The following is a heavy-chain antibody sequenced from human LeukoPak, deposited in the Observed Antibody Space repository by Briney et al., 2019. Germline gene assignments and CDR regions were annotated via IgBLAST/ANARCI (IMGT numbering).Heavy chain of an antibody. V-gene: IGHV7-4-1*02. D-gene: IGHD3-9*01. J-gene: IGHJ3*02. CDR2: INTNTGNP. Sequence: ASVKVSCKASGYNFSSYAMNWVRQAPGQGLEWMGWINTNTGNPTYAQGFTGRFVFSLDTSVSTAYLQISSLKAEDTAVYYCARVDQNYDILTGYDAFDIWGQGTMVTVSS. CDR3: ARVDQNYDILTGYDAFDI. CDR1: GYNFSSYA.